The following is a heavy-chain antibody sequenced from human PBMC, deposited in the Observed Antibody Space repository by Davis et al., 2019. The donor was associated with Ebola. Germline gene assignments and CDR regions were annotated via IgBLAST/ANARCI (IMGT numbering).Heavy chain of an antibody. CDR1: GLSVSATY. CDR3: ARQTYSGSGSGFDP. CDR2: VYYSGTT. V-gene: IGHV4-39*01. Sequence: GSLRLSCAASGLSVSATYMTWVRQSPGKGLEWVGTVYYSGTTYYNPSLKSRLAISVDTSRNQFSLRLRSVTATDTAVYYCARQTYSGSGSGFDPWGPGTLVTVSS. J-gene: IGHJ5*02. D-gene: IGHD3-10*01.